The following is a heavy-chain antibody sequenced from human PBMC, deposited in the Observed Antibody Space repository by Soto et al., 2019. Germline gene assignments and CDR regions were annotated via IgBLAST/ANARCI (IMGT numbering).Heavy chain of an antibody. D-gene: IGHD3-10*01. J-gene: IGHJ6*02. Sequence: GGSLRLSCAASGFTFSSYSMSWVRQAPGKGLEWVSSISSSSSYIYYADSVKGRFTISRDNAKNSLYLQMNSRRAEDTAVYYCARGITMVRGLKAYYYYYGMDVWGQGTTVTVSS. CDR3: ARGITMVRGLKAYYYYYGMDV. CDR2: ISSSSSYI. V-gene: IGHV3-21*01. CDR1: GFTFSSYS.